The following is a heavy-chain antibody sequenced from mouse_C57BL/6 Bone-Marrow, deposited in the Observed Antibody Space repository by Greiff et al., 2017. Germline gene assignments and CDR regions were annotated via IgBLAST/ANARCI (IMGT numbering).Heavy chain of an antibody. Sequence: EVKLQESGPGLVKPSQSLSLTCSVTGYSITSGYYWNWIRQFPGNKLEWMGYISYDGSNNYNPSLKNRISITLDTSKNQFFLKLNSVTTEDTATYYCARGDYDDYAMDYWGQGTSVTVSS. CDR3: ARGDYDDYAMDY. CDR1: GYSITSGYY. V-gene: IGHV3-6*01. CDR2: ISYDGSN. J-gene: IGHJ4*01. D-gene: IGHD2-4*01.